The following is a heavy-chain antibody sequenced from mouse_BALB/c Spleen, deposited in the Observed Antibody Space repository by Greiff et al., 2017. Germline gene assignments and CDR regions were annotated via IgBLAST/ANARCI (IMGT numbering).Heavy chain of an antibody. D-gene: IGHD2-13*01. CDR1: GYTFTSYY. CDR2: INPSNGGT. Sequence: QVQLKESGAELVKPGASVKLSCKASGYTFTSYYMYWVKQRPGQGLEWIGEINPSNGGTNFNEKFKSKATLTVDKSSSTAYMQLSSLKSEDSAVYYGKRWGGDGGCAYWGQGTLVTVSA. J-gene: IGHJ3*01. V-gene: IGHV1S81*02. CDR3: KRWGGDGGCAY.